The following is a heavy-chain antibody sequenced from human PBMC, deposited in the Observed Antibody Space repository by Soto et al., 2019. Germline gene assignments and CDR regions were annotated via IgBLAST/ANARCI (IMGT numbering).Heavy chain of an antibody. CDR1: GYTFTSYG. Sequence: ASVKVSCKASGYTFTSYGISWVRQAPGQGLEWMGWISAYNGNTNYAQKLQGRVTMTTDTSTSTAYMELRSLRSDDTAVYYCARDFWSGYFDVGWFDPWGQGTLVTVSS. D-gene: IGHD3-3*01. CDR2: ISAYNGNT. CDR3: ARDFWSGYFDVGWFDP. J-gene: IGHJ5*02. V-gene: IGHV1-18*01.